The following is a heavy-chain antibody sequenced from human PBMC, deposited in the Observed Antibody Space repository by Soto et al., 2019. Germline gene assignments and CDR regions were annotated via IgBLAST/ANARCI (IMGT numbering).Heavy chain of an antibody. J-gene: IGHJ4*02. CDR1: GFTFSSYG. V-gene: IGHV3-30*03. CDR2: ISYDGSNK. CDR3: ARGPGIAVAGSDY. Sequence: QVQLVESGGGVVQPGRSLRLSCAASGFTFSSYGMHWVRQAPGKGLEWVAVISYDGSNKYYADSVKGRFTISRDNSKNTLYLQMNSLRAEDTAVYYCARGPGIAVAGSDYWGQGTLVTVSS. D-gene: IGHD6-19*01.